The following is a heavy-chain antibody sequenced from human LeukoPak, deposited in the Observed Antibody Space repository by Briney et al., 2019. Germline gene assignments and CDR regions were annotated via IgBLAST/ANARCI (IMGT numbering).Heavy chain of an antibody. Sequence: GGSLRLSCAASGFTFSSYWMTWVRQAPGKGLEWVANIKQDGSEEYYVDSVKGRFTISRDNAKNSLYLQMNSLRAEDTAVYFCAKRGVVIRVILVGFHKEAYYFDSWGQGALVTVSS. J-gene: IGHJ4*02. CDR2: IKQDGSEE. D-gene: IGHD3-22*01. CDR1: GFTFSSYW. CDR3: AKRGVVIRVILVGFHKEAYYFDS. V-gene: IGHV3-7*03.